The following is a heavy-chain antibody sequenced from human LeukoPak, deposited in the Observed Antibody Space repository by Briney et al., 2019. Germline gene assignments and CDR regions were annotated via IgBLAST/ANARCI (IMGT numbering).Heavy chain of an antibody. CDR2: VSSDGSKT. CDR1: GLIFSNYA. CDR3: ARDSTYWYDSGSSGPHYFDY. J-gene: IGHJ4*02. D-gene: IGHD3-10*01. V-gene: IGHV3-30*01. Sequence: PGRSPGLSCAASGLIFSNYAMHWVHQAPGKGLEWVALVSSDGSKTYHADSVKGRFSISRDNSKNTLYLQLDSLRAEDTSVYYCARDSTYWYDSGSSGPHYFDYWGQGTLVTVSS.